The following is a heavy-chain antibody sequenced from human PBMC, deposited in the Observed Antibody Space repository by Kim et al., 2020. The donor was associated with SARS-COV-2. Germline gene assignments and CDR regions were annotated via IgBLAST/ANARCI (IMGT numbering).Heavy chain of an antibody. J-gene: IGHJ6*02. V-gene: IGHV1-18*01. CDR1: GYTFTSYG. CDR3: ARDLGKQLSYYYGMDV. Sequence: ASVKVSCKASGYTFTSYGISWVRQAPGQGLEWMGWISAYNGNTNYAQKLQGRVTMTTDTSTSTAYMELRSLRSDDTAGYYCARDLGKQLSYYYGMDVWGQGTTVTVSS. D-gene: IGHD6-6*01. CDR2: ISAYNGNT.